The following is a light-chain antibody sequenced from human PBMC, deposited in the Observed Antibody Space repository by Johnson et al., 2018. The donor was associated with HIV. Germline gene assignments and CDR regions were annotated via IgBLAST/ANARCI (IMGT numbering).Light chain of an antibody. CDR3: GTWDSSLSAQV. CDR1: SSNLGNNY. Sequence: QSVLTQSPSVSAAPGQKVTISCSGSSSNLGNNYVSWYQQLPETAPKLLIYENNKRPSGIPDRFSGSKSGTSATLGITGLQTGDEADYYCGTWDSSLSAQVFGAGTKVTVL. J-gene: IGLJ1*01. V-gene: IGLV1-51*02. CDR2: ENN.